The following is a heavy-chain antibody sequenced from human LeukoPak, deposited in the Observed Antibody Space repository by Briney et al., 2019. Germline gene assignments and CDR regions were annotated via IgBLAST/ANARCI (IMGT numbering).Heavy chain of an antibody. V-gene: IGHV1-18*04. Sequence: ASVKVSCKASGYIFTGYYIHWVRQAPGQGLEWMGWISAYNGNTNYAQKLQGRVTMTTDTSTSTAYMELRSLRSDDTAVYFCARDYYDSSGLAAFDIWGQGTMVTVSS. CDR3: ARDYYDSSGLAAFDI. D-gene: IGHD3-22*01. CDR1: GYIFTGYY. J-gene: IGHJ3*02. CDR2: ISAYNGNT.